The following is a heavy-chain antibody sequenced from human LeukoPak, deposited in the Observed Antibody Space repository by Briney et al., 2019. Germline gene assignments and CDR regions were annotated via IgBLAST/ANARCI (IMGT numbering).Heavy chain of an antibody. CDR1: GFTFSGSA. CDR3: TRQWSSGWT. Sequence: GGSLRLSCAASGFTFSGSAMHWVSQASGKGLEWVGRIRSKANSYATAYAASVKGRFTISRDDSKNTAYLQMNSLKTEDTAVYYCTRQWSSGWTWGQGTLVTVSS. J-gene: IGHJ5*02. V-gene: IGHV3-73*01. D-gene: IGHD6-19*01. CDR2: IRSKANSYAT.